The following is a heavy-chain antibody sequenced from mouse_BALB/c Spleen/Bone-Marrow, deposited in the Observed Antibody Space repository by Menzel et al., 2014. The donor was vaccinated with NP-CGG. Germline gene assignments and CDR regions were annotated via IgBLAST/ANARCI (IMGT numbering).Heavy chain of an antibody. Sequence: VKVVESGPGLVQPSQSLSITCTVSGFSLTNFGVHWVRQSPGKGLEWLGVIWSGGSTDYNAAFISRLSISKDNSKSQVFFKMNSLQANDTAIYYCARADGFYDYWGQGTTLTVSS. CDR1: GFSLTNFG. V-gene: IGHV2-2*02. J-gene: IGHJ2*01. CDR2: IWSGGST. D-gene: IGHD2-3*01. CDR3: ARADGFYDY.